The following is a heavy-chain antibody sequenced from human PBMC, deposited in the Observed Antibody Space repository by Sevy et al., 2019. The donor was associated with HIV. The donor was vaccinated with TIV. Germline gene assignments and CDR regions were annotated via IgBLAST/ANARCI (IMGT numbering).Heavy chain of an antibody. D-gene: IGHD6-13*01. CDR2: ISYDGSHK. CDR3: ARDAGYSVNWYPRFDP. V-gene: IGHV3-30*03. Sequence: GGSLRLSCVASGFTFRSFSMHWVRQAPGKGLEWVAVISYDGSHKYYADSVKGRFTISRDDSKSSLYLQMNTLRAEDTAVYYCARDAGYSVNWYPRFDPWGQRTLVTVSS. CDR1: GFTFRSFS. J-gene: IGHJ5*02.